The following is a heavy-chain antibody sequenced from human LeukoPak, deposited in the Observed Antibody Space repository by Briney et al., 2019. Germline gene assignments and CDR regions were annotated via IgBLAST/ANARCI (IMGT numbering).Heavy chain of an antibody. Sequence: ASVKVSCKASGYTFTSYDINWVRQATGQGLEWMGWMNPNSGNTGYAQKFQGRVTITRNTSISTAYMELSSLRSEDTAVYYCAREKYSSSHWFDPWGQGTLVTVSS. D-gene: IGHD6-6*01. CDR1: GYTFTSYD. CDR2: MNPNSGNT. V-gene: IGHV1-8*03. CDR3: AREKYSSSHWFDP. J-gene: IGHJ5*02.